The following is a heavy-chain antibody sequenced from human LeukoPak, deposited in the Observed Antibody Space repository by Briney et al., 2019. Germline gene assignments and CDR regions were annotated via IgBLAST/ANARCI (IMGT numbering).Heavy chain of an antibody. V-gene: IGHV1-69*01. Sequence: SVKVSCKASGGTFSSYAISWVRQAPGQGLEWMGGIIPIFGTANYAQKFQGRVTITADESTSTAYMELSSLRSEDTAVYYCARNRVHPFVYYYYMDVWGKGTTVTVSS. CDR3: ARNRVHPFVYYYYMDV. CDR1: GGTFSSYA. D-gene: IGHD1-1*01. CDR2: IIPIFGTA. J-gene: IGHJ6*03.